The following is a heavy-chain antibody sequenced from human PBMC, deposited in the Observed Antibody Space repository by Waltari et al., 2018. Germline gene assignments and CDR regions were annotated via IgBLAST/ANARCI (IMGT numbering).Heavy chain of an antibody. V-gene: IGHV1-2*06. CDR3: ARSGGSSGYAFDAFDI. CDR1: GYTFTGYY. D-gene: IGHD3-22*01. CDR2: INPNSGGT. Sequence: QVQLVQSGAEVKKPGASVKVSCKASGYTFTGYYMHWVRQAPGQGLEWMGRINPNSGGTNYAQKVQGRVTMTRDTSISTAYMELSSLRSDDTAVYYCARSGGSSGYAFDAFDIWGQGTMVTVSS. J-gene: IGHJ3*02.